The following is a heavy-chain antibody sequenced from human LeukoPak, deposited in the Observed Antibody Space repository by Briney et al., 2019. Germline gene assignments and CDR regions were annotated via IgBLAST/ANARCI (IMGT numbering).Heavy chain of an antibody. D-gene: IGHD1-26*01. Sequence: PSETLSLTCTVSGGSISSSSYYWGWIRQPPGKGLEWIGSIYYSGSTYYNPSLKSRVTISVDTSKNQFSLKLSSVTAADTAVYYCARLYPRGRGYFDYWGQGTLVTVSS. CDR2: IYYSGST. CDR1: GGSISSSSYY. J-gene: IGHJ4*02. CDR3: ARLYPRGRGYFDY. V-gene: IGHV4-39*01.